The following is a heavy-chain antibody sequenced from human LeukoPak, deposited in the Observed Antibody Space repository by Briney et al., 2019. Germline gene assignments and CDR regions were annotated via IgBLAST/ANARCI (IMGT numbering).Heavy chain of an antibody. CDR1: GGTFSSYA. Sequence: ASVKVSCKASGGTFSSYAISWVRQAPGQGLEWMGGIIPIFGTANYAQKFQGRVTITTDESTSTAYMELSSLRSEDTAVYYCARATARGQYCYYMDVWGKGTTVTVSS. CDR2: IIPIFGTA. D-gene: IGHD2-21*02. CDR3: ARATARGQYCYYMDV. V-gene: IGHV1-69*05. J-gene: IGHJ6*03.